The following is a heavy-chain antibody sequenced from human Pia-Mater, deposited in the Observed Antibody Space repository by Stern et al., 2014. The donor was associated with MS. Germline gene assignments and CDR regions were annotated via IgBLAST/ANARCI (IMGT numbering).Heavy chain of an antibody. CDR1: GFTYTDYW. V-gene: IGHV3-30*18. CDR3: AKHLAERPFDY. CDR2: ISNDGNHK. D-gene: IGHD1-1*01. J-gene: IGHJ4*02. Sequence: MQLVESGGGLVQPGGSLRLSCAASGFTYTDYWMRWVRQAPGQGPEWVAVISNDGNHKYYAGSVKDRFTISRDNSKNTLYLQMNSLRVEDTAVYYCAKHLAERPFDYWGQGTLVTVSS.